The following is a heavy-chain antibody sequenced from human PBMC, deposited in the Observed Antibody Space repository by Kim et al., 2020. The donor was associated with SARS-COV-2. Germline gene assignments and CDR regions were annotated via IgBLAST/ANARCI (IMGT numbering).Heavy chain of an antibody. Sequence: SETLSLTCTVSGGSISSSSYYWGWIRQPPGKGLEWIGSIYYSGSTYYNPSLKSRVTISVDTSKNQFSLKLSSVTAADTAVYYCARQQQSLLRFLEWLWWFDPWGQGTLVTVSS. CDR1: GGSISSSSYY. J-gene: IGHJ5*02. CDR3: ARQQQSLLRFLEWLWWFDP. CDR2: IYYSGST. V-gene: IGHV4-39*01. D-gene: IGHD3-3*01.